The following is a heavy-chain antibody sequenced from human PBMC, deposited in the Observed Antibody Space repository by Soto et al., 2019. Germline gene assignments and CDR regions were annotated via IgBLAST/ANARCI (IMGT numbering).Heavy chain of an antibody. Sequence: QVQLVQSGAEVKKPGASVKVSCKASGYTFTSYYMHWVRQAPGQGLEWMGIINPSGGSTSYAQKFHGRVTMTRDTSTSATYMELSSMRSGDTAVYYCAGVDRVAAIGFDYWGQGTLVTVSS. V-gene: IGHV1-46*01. D-gene: IGHD5-12*01. CDR2: INPSGGST. J-gene: IGHJ4*02. CDR1: GYTFTSYY. CDR3: AGVDRVAAIGFDY.